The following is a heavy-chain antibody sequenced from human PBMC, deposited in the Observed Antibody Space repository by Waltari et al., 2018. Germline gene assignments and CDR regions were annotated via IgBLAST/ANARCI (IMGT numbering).Heavy chain of an antibody. CDR1: FIDRD. V-gene: IGHV1-2*02. CDR3: ARDGAFDF. J-gene: IGHJ4*02. CDR2: MDPNSGGT. D-gene: IGHD2-15*01. Sequence: FIDRDWPGGRQDPGQGLEGRGWMDPNSGGTNYALKLQGRVIMTRDTTTSTAYMELSRITSDDTAFYYCARDGAFDFWGQGSLVTVSS.